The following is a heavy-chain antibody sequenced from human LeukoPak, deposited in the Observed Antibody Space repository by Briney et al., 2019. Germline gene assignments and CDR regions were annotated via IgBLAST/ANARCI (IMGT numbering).Heavy chain of an antibody. D-gene: IGHD2-2*01. V-gene: IGHV1-18*01. CDR2: ISAYNGNT. J-gene: IGHJ4*02. CDR1: GYTFTSYG. CDR3: ARVVVVPAAMRDVFDY. Sequence: GAPVKVSCKASGYTFTSYGISWVRQAPGQGLEWMGWISAYNGNTNYAQKLQGRVTMTTDTSTSTAYMELRSLRSDDTAVYYCARVVVVPAAMRDVFDYWGQGTLVTVSS.